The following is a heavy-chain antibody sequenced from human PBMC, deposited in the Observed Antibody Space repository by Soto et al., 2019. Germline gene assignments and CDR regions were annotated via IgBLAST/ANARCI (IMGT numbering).Heavy chain of an antibody. J-gene: IGHJ5*02. CDR3: ARVGTGAAWYQWFGP. CDR2: MNPNSGDT. Sequence: QVQLVQSGAEVKKPGASVKVSCKASGYTFTSYDINWVRQATGQGLEWMGWMNPNSGDTGYAQNFQGRVTMTRDTSVSTAYMELSSLRSEDTAVYYCARVGTGAAWYQWFGPWGQGTLVTVSS. V-gene: IGHV1-8*01. CDR1: GYTFTSYD. D-gene: IGHD6-13*01.